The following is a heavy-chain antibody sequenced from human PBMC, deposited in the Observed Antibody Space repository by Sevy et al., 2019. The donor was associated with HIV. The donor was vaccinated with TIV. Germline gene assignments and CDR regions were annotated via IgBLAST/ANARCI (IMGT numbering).Heavy chain of an antibody. V-gene: IGHV3-74*01. CDR3: ARRNYYYYMDV. CDR2: INSDGSGT. Sequence: GGSLRLSCAASGFTFSSYWMHWVRQAPGKGLVWVSRINSDGSGTSYADSVKGRFTISRDNAKNTLYLQMNSLRAEDTAVYYCARRNYYYYMDVWGKGTTVTASS. CDR1: GFTFSSYW. J-gene: IGHJ6*03.